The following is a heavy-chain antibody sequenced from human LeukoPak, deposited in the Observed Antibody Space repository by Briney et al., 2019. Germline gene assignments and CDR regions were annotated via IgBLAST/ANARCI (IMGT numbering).Heavy chain of an antibody. CDR1: GFTFSSYA. D-gene: IGHD3-10*01. V-gene: IGHV3-23*01. CDR2: ISGSGGST. J-gene: IGHJ4*02. Sequence: AGGSLRLSCAASGFTFSSYAMSWVRQAPGKGLEWVSAISGSGGSTYHADSVKGRFTISRDNSKNTLYLQMNSLRAEDTALYYCAKDRDYYGSGSYYAHYFDYWGQGTLVTVSS. CDR3: AKDRDYYGSGSYYAHYFDY.